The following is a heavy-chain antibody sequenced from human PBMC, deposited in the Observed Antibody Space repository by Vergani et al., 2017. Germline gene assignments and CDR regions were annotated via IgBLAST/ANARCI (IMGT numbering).Heavy chain of an antibody. V-gene: IGHV3-33*01. CDR2: IWYDGSNK. CDR1: GFTFSSYG. D-gene: IGHD5-12*01. CDR3: ARDGIVATITAWFDP. J-gene: IGHJ5*02. Sequence: QVQLVESGGGVVQPGRSLRLSCAASGFTFSSYGMHWVRQAPGKGLEWVAVIWYDGSNKYYADSVKGRFTISRDNSKNTLYLQMNSLRAEDKAVYYCARDGIVATITAWFDPWGQGTLVTVSS.